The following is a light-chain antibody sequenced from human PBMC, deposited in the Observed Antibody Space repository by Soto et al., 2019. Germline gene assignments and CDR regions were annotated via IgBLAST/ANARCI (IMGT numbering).Light chain of an antibody. CDR2: DAS. CDR3: QQYASSPFA. CDR1: QSVSNTF. V-gene: IGKV3-20*01. J-gene: IGKJ2*01. Sequence: DIVLMQSPSTLSLSPGERATLSCRASQSVSNTFLSWYQQKPGQAPRLLIFDASTRATGIPDRFSGSGSGTDFTLTISRLEPEDLAVYFCQQYASSPFAFGQGTKLEI.